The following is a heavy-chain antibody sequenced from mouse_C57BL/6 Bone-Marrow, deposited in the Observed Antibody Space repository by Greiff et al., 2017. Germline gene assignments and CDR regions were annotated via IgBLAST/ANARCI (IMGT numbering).Heavy chain of an antibody. CDR1: GFTFSDYG. Sequence: EVKLVESGGGLVKPGGSLKLSCAASGFTFSDYGMHWVRQAPEKGLEWVAYISSGSSTIYYADTVKGRFTISRDNAKNTLFLQMTSLRSEDTAVYYCARPGGSGDFDYWGQGTTLTVSS. CDR2: ISSGSSTI. J-gene: IGHJ2*01. D-gene: IGHD6-1*01. V-gene: IGHV5-17*01. CDR3: ARPGGSGDFDY.